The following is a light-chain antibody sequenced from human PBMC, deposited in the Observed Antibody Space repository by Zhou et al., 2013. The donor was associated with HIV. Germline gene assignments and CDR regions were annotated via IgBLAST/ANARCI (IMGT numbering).Light chain of an antibody. V-gene: IGKV1-39*01. CDR3: QQSYSTPLT. J-gene: IGKJ4*01. CDR2: STS. Sequence: DIQMTQSPSSVSASVGDSVNITCRASQSITLYLNWYQQIPGRAPKLLIYSTSSLHTGVPSRFRGSGSGTEFTLTITSLQPEDFAIYYCQQSYSTPLTFGGGPRWRS. CDR1: QSITLY.